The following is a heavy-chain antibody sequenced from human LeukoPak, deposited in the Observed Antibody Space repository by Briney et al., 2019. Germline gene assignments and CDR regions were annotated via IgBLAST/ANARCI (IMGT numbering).Heavy chain of an antibody. D-gene: IGHD3-22*01. J-gene: IGHJ3*02. V-gene: IGHV1-2*02. CDR1: GYTFTAYY. CDR2: INPYSGNT. Sequence: ASVKVSCKASGYTFTAYYMHWVRQAPGQGLEWMGWINPYSGNTDYAQYFQGRVTMTRDTSISTAYMELSSLISDDTAVYYCARQLTYYYDSSGRYAFEIWGQGTKVTVSS. CDR3: ARQLTYYYDSSGRYAFEI.